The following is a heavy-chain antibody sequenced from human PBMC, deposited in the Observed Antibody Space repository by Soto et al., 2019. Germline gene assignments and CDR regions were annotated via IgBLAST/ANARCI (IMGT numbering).Heavy chain of an antibody. V-gene: IGHV3-23*01. CDR1: GFYFTIYA. J-gene: IGHJ5*02. CDR3: SKNSGIPRGTLTPPWFHP. Sequence: PGGSMRLSCTSSGFYFTIYAMIWVSKDPGKGLEWVSGITGSGGYTSYADSVKGRFTISRDNSKNMLNLQMNSLTAYNTAVYYYSKNSGIPRGTLTPPWFHPWCQGILVTSPQ. CDR2: ITGSGGYT. D-gene: IGHD1-1*01.